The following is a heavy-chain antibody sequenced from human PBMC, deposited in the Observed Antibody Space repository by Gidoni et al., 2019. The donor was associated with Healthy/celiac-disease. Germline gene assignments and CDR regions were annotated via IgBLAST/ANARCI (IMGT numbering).Heavy chain of an antibody. D-gene: IGHD3-10*01. Sequence: QVQLVESGGGVVQPGRSLRLSCAASGFTFSSYGMHWVRQAPGKGLEWVAVISYDGSNKYYADSVKGRFTISRDNSKNTLYLQMNSLRAEDTAVYYCGAGRNFDYWGQGTLVTVSS. V-gene: IGHV3-30*03. CDR2: ISYDGSNK. CDR3: GAGRNFDY. CDR1: GFTFSSYG. J-gene: IGHJ4*02.